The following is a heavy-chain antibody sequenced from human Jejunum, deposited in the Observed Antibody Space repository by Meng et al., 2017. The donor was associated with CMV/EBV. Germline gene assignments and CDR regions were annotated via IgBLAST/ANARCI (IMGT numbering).Heavy chain of an antibody. CDR1: TFSTYV. CDR2: ISFDGSNK. CDR3: AKDGFDSSGYWYYFDY. V-gene: IGHV3-33*06. D-gene: IGHD3-22*01. Sequence: TFSTYVMHWVRQAPGKWLEWLAVISFDGSNKYYADSVKGRFTISRDNSKNTLYLQMNSLRAEDTAVYYCAKDGFDSSGYWYYFDYWGQGTLVTVSS. J-gene: IGHJ4*02.